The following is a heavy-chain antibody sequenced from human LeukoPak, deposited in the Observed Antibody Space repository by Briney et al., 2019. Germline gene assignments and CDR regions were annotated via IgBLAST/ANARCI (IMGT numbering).Heavy chain of an antibody. D-gene: IGHD4-17*01. Sequence: SETLSLTCAVYGGSFTDNAWSWIRQPPGKGLEWTGEVYYSGSTNYNPSLKSRVVISIDTSKNQFSLKVRSVTAADTAVYYCARASGDYASSYNFYMDVWGKGTTVTVSS. V-gene: IGHV4-34*01. J-gene: IGHJ6*03. CDR2: VYYSGST. CDR1: GGSFTDNA. CDR3: ARASGDYASSYNFYMDV.